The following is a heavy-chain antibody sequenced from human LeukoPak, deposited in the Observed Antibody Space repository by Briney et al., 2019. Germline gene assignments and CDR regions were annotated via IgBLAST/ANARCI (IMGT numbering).Heavy chain of an antibody. J-gene: IGHJ4*02. D-gene: IGHD3-10*01. CDR1: GGSISNYY. CDR2: IYSSGST. Sequence: ATLSLTCTVSGGSISNYYWSWLQQPPAKGLEWIGHIYSSGSTNDNPSLRSRLTISVDTSTSQLSLKLTSVTAADTAVYYCARHKPTGSYPLELWGQGTLVTVSS. V-gene: IGHV4-59*08. CDR3: ARHKPTGSYPLEL.